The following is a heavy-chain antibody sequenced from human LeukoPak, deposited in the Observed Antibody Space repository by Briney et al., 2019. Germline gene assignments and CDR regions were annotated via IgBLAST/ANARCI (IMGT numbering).Heavy chain of an antibody. J-gene: IGHJ3*02. Sequence: GESLKISCKGSGYSFTSYWIGLVRQMPGKGLEWMGIIYPGYSDTRYSPSFQGQVTISADKSISTAYLQWSSLKASDTAMYYCARPNNYYDSSGYYSNDAFDIWGQGTMVTVSS. CDR2: IYPGYSDT. V-gene: IGHV5-51*01. D-gene: IGHD3-22*01. CDR3: ARPNNYYDSSGYYSNDAFDI. CDR1: GYSFTSYW.